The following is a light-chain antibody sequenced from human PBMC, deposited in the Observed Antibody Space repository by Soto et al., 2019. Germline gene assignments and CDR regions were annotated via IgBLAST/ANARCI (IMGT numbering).Light chain of an antibody. J-gene: IGLJ1*01. V-gene: IGLV2-14*01. CDR2: DVS. CDR3: SSYTSSSTLLYV. Sequence: SALTKPASVSGSPGQSITISCTGTSSDVGGYNYVSWYQQHPGKAPKLMIYDVSNRPSGVSNRFSGSKSGNTASLTISGLQAEYEADYYCSSYTSSSTLLYVFGTGTKLTVL. CDR1: SSDVGGYNY.